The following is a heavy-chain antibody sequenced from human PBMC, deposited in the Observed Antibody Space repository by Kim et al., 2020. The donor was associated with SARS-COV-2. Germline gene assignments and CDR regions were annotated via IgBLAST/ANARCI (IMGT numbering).Heavy chain of an antibody. CDR1: GSTLSDLS. CDR3: ATDGGASYFSWFDP. Sequence: ASVKVSCKLSGSTLSDLSLHWVRQAPGKGLEWMGGFDPEDGETKYAEKFQGKVTVTADTSTDTVYMELSSLGSEDTAIYYCATDGGASYFSWFDPWGQGTPVTVSS. CDR2: FDPEDGET. J-gene: IGHJ5*02. V-gene: IGHV1-24*01. D-gene: IGHD1-26*01.